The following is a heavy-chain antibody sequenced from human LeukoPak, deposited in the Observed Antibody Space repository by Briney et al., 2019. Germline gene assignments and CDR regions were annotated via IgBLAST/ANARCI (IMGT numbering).Heavy chain of an antibody. J-gene: IGHJ4*02. Sequence: GGTLRLSEAFAGLTCGGYGMHWVRTAAGRGQVWVSRVSGEGSDISNADAVEGLVSMSRDNPKITLYLQRNSLRAEDRAVYYCARTSEGGYFGYWGKGAVVTVPS. CDR1: GLTCGGYG. D-gene: IGHD1-14*01. CDR2: VSGEGSDI. CDR3: ARTSEGGYFGY. V-gene: IGHV3-74*01.